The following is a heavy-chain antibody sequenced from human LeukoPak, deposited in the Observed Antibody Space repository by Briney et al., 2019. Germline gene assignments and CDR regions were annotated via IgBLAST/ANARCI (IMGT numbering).Heavy chain of an antibody. CDR1: GFTFSSYA. CDR2: ISGSGGST. D-gene: IGHD2-2*01. V-gene: IGHV3-23*01. CDR3: AKVPAATQLRSGYFDY. Sequence: GGSLRLSCAASGFTFSSYAMSWVRQAPGKGLEWVSAISGSGGSTYYADSVKGRFTISRDNSKNTLYLQMNSLRAEDTAVYYCAKVPAATQLRSGYFDYWGQGTLVTVSS. J-gene: IGHJ4*02.